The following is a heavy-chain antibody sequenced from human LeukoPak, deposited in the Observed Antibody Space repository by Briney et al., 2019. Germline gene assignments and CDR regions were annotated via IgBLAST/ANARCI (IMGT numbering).Heavy chain of an antibody. CDR1: GGSISNYY. V-gene: IGHV4-59*01. Sequence: SETLSLTCTVSGGSISNYYWSWIRQPPGKGLEWIGYIYYGGSTNYNPSLKSRVTISVDTSKNQFSLKLSSVTAADTAVYYCARVACGGDCCFDYWGQGTLVTVSS. J-gene: IGHJ4*02. CDR2: IYYGGST. CDR3: ARVACGGDCCFDY. D-gene: IGHD2-21*02.